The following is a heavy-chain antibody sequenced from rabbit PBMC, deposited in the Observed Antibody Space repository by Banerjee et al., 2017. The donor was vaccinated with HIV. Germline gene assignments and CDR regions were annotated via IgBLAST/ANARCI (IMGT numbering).Heavy chain of an antibody. CDR1: GFSFSSSYW. D-gene: IGHD4-1*01. CDR2: IYAGSSGST. CDR3: AKHYNSGWDL. Sequence: QEQLEESGGDLVKPEGSLTLTCTASGFSFSSSYWICWVRQAPGKGLEWIACIYAGSSGSTYYASWANGRFTISSDNAQNTVDLQMNSLTAADTATYFCAKHYNSGWDLWGPGTLVTVS. V-gene: IGHV1S45*01. J-gene: IGHJ4*01.